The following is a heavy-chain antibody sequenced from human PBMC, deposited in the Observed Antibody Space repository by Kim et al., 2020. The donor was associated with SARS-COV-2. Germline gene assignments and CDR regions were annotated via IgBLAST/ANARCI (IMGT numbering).Heavy chain of an antibody. D-gene: IGHD2-15*01. Sequence: SETLSLTCTVSGGSISSGGYYWSWIRQHPGKGLEWIGYIYYSGSTYYNPSLKSRVTISVDTSKNQFSLKLSSVTAADTAVYYCARVTAATLYDAFDIWGQGTMVTVSS. CDR1: GGSISSGGYY. CDR3: ARVTAATLYDAFDI. CDR2: IYYSGST. V-gene: IGHV4-31*03. J-gene: IGHJ3*02.